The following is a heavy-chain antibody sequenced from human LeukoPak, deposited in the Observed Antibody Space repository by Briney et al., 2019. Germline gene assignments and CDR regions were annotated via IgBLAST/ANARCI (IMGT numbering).Heavy chain of an antibody. J-gene: IGHJ4*02. V-gene: IGHV3-30*04. CDR1: GFTFSSYA. D-gene: IGHD1-26*01. CDR2: ISYDGSNK. CDR3: AKGGERVVGAKNYFDY. Sequence: PGRSLRLSCAASGFTFSSYAMHWVRQAPGKGLEWVAVISYDGSNKYYADSVKGRFTISRDNSKNTLYLQMNSLRAEDTAVYYCAKGGERVVGAKNYFDYWGQGTLVTVSS.